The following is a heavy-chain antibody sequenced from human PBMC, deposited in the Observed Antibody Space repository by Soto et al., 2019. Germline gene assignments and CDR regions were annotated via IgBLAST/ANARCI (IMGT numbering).Heavy chain of an antibody. V-gene: IGHV3-23*01. Sequence: GGSLRLSCAASGFTFSSYAMNWVRQTPGKGLEWVSGIIGSGGSTYYADSVKGRFTISRDNSRNTLFLQMDTLRAEDTAVYYCAKGLLSNYDILGYFFDYWGQGALVTVSS. CDR3: AKGLLSNYDILGYFFDY. J-gene: IGHJ4*02. D-gene: IGHD3-9*01. CDR2: IIGSGGST. CDR1: GFTFSSYA.